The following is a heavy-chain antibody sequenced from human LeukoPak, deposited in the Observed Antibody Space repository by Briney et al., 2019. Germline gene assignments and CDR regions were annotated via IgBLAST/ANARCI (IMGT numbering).Heavy chain of an antibody. CDR3: ARGHDGRYYYYYGMDV. Sequence: GASVKVSCKASGGTFSSYAISWVRQAPGQGLEWMGRIIPILGIANYAQKFQGRVTITADKSTSTAYMELSSLRSEDTAVYYCARGHDGRYYYYYGMDVWGQGTTVTVSS. CDR1: GGTFSSYA. J-gene: IGHJ6*02. V-gene: IGHV1-69*04. CDR2: IIPILGIA. D-gene: IGHD5-24*01.